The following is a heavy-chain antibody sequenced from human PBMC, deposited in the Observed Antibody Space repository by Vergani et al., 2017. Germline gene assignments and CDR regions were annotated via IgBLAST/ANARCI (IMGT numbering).Heavy chain of an antibody. D-gene: IGHD6-6*01. CDR1: GFTFSCYA. CDR2: ISGSGGST. Sequence: EVQLLESGGGLVQPGGSLRLSCAASGFTFSCYAMSWVRQAPGKGLEWVSAISGSGGSTYYADSVKGRFTISRDNAKNSLYLQMNSLRAEDTAVYYCASCLYSSSSSWYFDLWGRGTLVTVSS. CDR3: ASCLYSSSSSWYFDL. J-gene: IGHJ2*01. V-gene: IGHV3-23*01.